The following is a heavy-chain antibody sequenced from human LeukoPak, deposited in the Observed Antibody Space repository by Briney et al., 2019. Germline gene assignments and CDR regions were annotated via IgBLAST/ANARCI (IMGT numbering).Heavy chain of an antibody. V-gene: IGHV4-34*01. CDR3: ARGATISKTGYFDF. Sequence: PSQSLSLTCAVDGASFSSYYWRWVRQSPGKGLEWVGAIDIRGDTNNNTSVKTRVTISVDTSTNQLSLKWRALRPAHTPVSSCARGATISKTGYFDFWGQGTLVSVS. CDR2: IDIRGDT. CDR1: GASFSSYY. D-gene: IGHD3-3*02. J-gene: IGHJ4*03.